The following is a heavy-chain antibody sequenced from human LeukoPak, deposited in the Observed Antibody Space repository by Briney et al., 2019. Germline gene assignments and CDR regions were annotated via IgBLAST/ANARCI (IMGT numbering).Heavy chain of an antibody. CDR3: VRDLQRHYLGVAVAGRRRWFDP. D-gene: IGHD6-13*01. Sequence: DPGGSLRLSCAASGFTFSNYWMHWVRQAPGKGLVWVSRINSDGSSTNYADSVKGRFTISRDNAKNTPYLQMNSLRAEDTAIYYCVRDLQRHYLGVAVAGRRRWFDPWGQGTLVTVSS. CDR1: GFTFSNYW. V-gene: IGHV3-74*01. CDR2: INSDGSST. J-gene: IGHJ5*02.